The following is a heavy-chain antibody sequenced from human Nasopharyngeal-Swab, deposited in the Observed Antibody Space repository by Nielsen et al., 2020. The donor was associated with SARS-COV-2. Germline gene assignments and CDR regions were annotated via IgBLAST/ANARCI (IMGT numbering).Heavy chain of an antibody. J-gene: IGHJ6*02. Sequence: GESLKISCAASGFTFRSYAISLVRQAPGKGLEWVSVISGSDHTTYYADSVKGRFTISRDNSKNTVNLQMNSLRVEDTAIYYCAKDRDSGDDSDDYYHYYGMDVWGQGNTVTVCS. V-gene: IGHV3-23*01. CDR2: ISGSDHTT. CDR1: GFTFRSYA. D-gene: IGHD5-12*01. CDR3: AKDRDSGDDSDDYYHYYGMDV.